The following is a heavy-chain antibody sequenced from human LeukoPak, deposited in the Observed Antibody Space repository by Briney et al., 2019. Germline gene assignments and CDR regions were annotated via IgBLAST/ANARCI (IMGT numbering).Heavy chain of an antibody. D-gene: IGHD6-13*01. CDR1: GFTFSSYG. CDR2: IRYDGSDK. V-gene: IGHV3-30*02. Sequence: GGSLRLSCAASGFTFSSYGMHWVRQAPGKGLEWVAYIRYDGSDKKDAESVKGRFTTSRDNSKDTLYLQMNSLRAEDMAVYYCVKAKYTSSWDSLDYWGQGTLVTVSS. J-gene: IGHJ4*02. CDR3: VKAKYTSSWDSLDY.